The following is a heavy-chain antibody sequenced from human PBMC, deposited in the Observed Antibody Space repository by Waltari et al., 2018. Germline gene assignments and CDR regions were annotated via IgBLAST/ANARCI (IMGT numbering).Heavy chain of an antibody. CDR3: ARSVSMVVTTPGY. CDR2: MNPNSGNT. Sequence: INWVRQATGQGLEWMGWMNPNSGNTGYAQKFQGRVTITRNTSISTAYMELSSLRSEDTAVYDCARSVSMVVTTPGYWGQGTLVTVSS. D-gene: IGHD2-15*01. J-gene: IGHJ4*02. V-gene: IGHV1-8*03.